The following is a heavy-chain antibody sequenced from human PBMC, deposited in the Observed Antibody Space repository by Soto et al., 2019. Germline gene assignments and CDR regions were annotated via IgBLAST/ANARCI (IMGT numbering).Heavy chain of an antibody. D-gene: IGHD6-25*01. Sequence: QLVVTLRLSCAASRFTRSSYAIHCVGQAPGKGLECEPLLWPNGGDTYYAVCVKGRFRIVTDTARNTLSLQKNSLIAENTAVYHCVREYVRAAELFDIWVQGTPGTV. J-gene: IGHJ4*02. CDR3: VREYVRAAELFDI. CDR1: RFTRSSYA. CDR2: LWPNGGDT. V-gene: IGHV3-33*01.